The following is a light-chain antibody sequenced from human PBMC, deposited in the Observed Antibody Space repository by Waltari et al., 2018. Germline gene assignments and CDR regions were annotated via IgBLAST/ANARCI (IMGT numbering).Light chain of an antibody. CDR1: QSVSTY. V-gene: IGKV3-11*01. CDR2: DAA. Sequence: EIVLTQSPATLSLSPGERATPPCRASQSVSTYLAWYQQKPGQAPRLLIFDAANRATGIPARFSGSGSGTDFTLTISSLEPEDFAIYYCQQRSSWPLTFGGGTKVEIK. J-gene: IGKJ4*01. CDR3: QQRSSWPLT.